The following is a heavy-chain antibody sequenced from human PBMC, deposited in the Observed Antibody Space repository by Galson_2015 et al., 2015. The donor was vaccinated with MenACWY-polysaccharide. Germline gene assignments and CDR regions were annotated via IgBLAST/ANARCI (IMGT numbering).Heavy chain of an antibody. CDR2: INPDGTNI. J-gene: IGHJ4*02. CDR3: VRDRDDILTGYHPIFDN. CDR1: GFTFSNHW. D-gene: IGHD3-9*01. Sequence: SLRLSCAASGFTFSNHWMHWIRQSPETGLLWVSRINPDGTNIMYAGFVEVRFTISRGNAKNTLYLQMDSLRVEDTAVYYCVRDRDDILTGYHPIFDNWGQGSLVTVSS. V-gene: IGHV3-74*03.